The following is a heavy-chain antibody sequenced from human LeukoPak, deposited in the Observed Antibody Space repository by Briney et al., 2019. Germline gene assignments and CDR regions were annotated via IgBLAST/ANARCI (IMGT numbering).Heavy chain of an antibody. CDR2: ISGSGGST. CDR3: ARGGYCSSTSCVGFDY. CDR1: GFTVSRNY. J-gene: IGHJ4*02. D-gene: IGHD2-2*01. V-gene: IGHV3-23*01. Sequence: PGGSLRLSCAASGFTVSRNYMCWVRQAPGKGLEWVSAISGSGGSTYYADSVKGRFTISRDNSKNTLYLQMNSLRAEDTAVYYCARGGYCSSTSCVGFDYWGQGTLVTVSS.